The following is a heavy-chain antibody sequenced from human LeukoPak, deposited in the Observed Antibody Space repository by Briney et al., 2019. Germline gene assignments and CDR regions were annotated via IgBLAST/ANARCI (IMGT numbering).Heavy chain of an antibody. CDR3: ARDRDSSGYSSDPPFDY. Sequence: PGGSLRLSCAASGFTFSSYGMHWVRQAPGKGLEWVAIIRYDGSNKYYADSVKGRFTISRDNSKNTLYLQMNSLRAEDTAVYYCARDRDSSGYSSDPPFDYWGQGTLVTVSS. V-gene: IGHV3-30*02. CDR1: GFTFSSYG. CDR2: IRYDGSNK. D-gene: IGHD3-22*01. J-gene: IGHJ4*02.